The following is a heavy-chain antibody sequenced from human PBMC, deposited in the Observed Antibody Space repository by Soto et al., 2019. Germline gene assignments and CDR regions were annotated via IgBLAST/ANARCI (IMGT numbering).Heavy chain of an antibody. D-gene: IGHD6-13*01. CDR2: IRSSGNTI. V-gene: IGHV3-48*01. CDR3: AREGSSRSYYYDY. Sequence: GGSLRLSCAASGFTFSDYSMNWGRQAPGKGLEWVSYIRSSGNTIYYADSVRGRFTISRDSAENSLYLQMNSLRVEDTAVYYCAREGSSRSYYYDYWGQGTLVTVSS. J-gene: IGHJ4*02. CDR1: GFTFSDYS.